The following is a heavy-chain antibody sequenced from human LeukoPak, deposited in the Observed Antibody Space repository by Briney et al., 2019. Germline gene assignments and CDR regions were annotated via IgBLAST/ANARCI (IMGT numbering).Heavy chain of an antibody. D-gene: IGHD6-13*01. Sequence: GGSLRLSCAASGFTVSGNYMNWVRQAPGKGLEWVSGISWNSGSIGYADSVKGRFTISRDNAKNSLYLQMNSLRAEDTALYYCALANPPFLAAAGTSWFDPWGQGTLVTVSS. J-gene: IGHJ5*02. V-gene: IGHV3-9*01. CDR1: GFTVSGNY. CDR2: ISWNSGSI. CDR3: ALANPPFLAAAGTSWFDP.